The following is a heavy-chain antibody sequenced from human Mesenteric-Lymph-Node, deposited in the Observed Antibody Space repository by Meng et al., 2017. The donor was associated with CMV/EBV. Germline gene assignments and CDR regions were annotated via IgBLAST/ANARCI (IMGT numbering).Heavy chain of an antibody. Sequence: QASGYIFTDYYMHWVRQAPGQGLEWMGLINPGGGNTRYAQKFQGRVAMTRDTSTSTVYMELSSLRSEDTAVYYCARGFLGDYGDFAYWGQGTLVTVSS. D-gene: IGHD4-17*01. V-gene: IGHV1-46*01. CDR3: ARGFLGDYGDFAY. J-gene: IGHJ4*02. CDR2: INPGGGNT. CDR1: GYIFTDYY.